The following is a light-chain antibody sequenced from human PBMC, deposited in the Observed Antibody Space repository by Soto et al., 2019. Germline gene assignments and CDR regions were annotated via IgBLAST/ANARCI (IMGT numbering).Light chain of an antibody. Sequence: QPVLTQPPSASGTPGQRVTISCSGSSSNIGSNTVNWYQQLPGTAPKLLIYSNNQRPSGVPDRFSGSKSGTSASQAISGLQSEDEADYYCAAWDDSLNGPHVVFGGGTKLTVL. CDR3: AAWDDSLNGPHVV. J-gene: IGLJ2*01. CDR1: SSNIGSNT. CDR2: SNN. V-gene: IGLV1-44*01.